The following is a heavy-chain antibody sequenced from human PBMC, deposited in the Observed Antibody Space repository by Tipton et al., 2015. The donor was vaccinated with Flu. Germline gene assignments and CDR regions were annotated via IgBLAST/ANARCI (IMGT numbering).Heavy chain of an antibody. V-gene: IGHV3-48*03. D-gene: IGHD3-16*02. CDR3: ARDSTDDIGGVVVAFDH. CDR1: GFSFSDYE. Sequence: SLRLSCEVSGFSFSDYEMNWVRQAPGKGLEWVSYISGRGISIKYADSVKGRFTVSRDNAKNSLNLQMNSLRVEDTAVYYCARDSTDDIGGVVVAFDHWGQGTLVTVSS. J-gene: IGHJ4*02. CDR2: ISGRGISI.